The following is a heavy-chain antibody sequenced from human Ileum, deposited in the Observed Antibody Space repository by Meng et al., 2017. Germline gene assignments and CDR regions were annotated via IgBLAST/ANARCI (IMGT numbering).Heavy chain of an antibody. J-gene: IGHJ4*02. V-gene: IGHV4-61*08. CDR3: ARDHWGSLDY. CDR1: GGSVSTSDYR. D-gene: IGHD7-27*01. CDR2: AGT. Sequence: QVQLQESGPGLVRPSETFFLICTVSGGSVSTSDYRWGWIRQPPGKGLEWIGYAGTNYNPSLKSRVTISVDTSKRQFSLKLTSVTAADTAVYYCARDHWGSLDYWGQGILVTVSS.